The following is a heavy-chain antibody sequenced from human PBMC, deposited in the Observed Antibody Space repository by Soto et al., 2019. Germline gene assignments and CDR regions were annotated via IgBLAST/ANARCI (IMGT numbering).Heavy chain of an antibody. J-gene: IGHJ6*02. CDR3: ARAMDAEYYHYGMDV. Sequence: GGSLRLSCAASGFTFSSYAMHWVRQAPGKGLEWVAVISYDGSNKYYADSVKGRFTISRDNSKNTLYLQMNSLRAEDTAVYYCARAMDAEYYHYGMDVWGQGTTVTVSS. D-gene: IGHD3-16*01. CDR2: ISYDGSNK. V-gene: IGHV3-30-3*01. CDR1: GFTFSSYA.